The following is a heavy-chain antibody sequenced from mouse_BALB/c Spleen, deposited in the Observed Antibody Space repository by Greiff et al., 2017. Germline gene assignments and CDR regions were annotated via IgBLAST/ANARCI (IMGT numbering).Heavy chain of an antibody. CDR2: IYPGSGNT. Sequence: LVESGPELVKPGASVKISCKASGYTFTDYYINWVKQKPGQGLEWIGWIYPGSGNTKYNEKFKGKATLTVDTSSSTAYMQLSSLTSEDTAVYFCARDDYYGSSFRYFDVWGAGTTVTVSS. CDR1: GYTFTDYY. V-gene: IGHV1-84*02. CDR3: ARDDYYGSSFRYFDV. J-gene: IGHJ1*01. D-gene: IGHD1-1*01.